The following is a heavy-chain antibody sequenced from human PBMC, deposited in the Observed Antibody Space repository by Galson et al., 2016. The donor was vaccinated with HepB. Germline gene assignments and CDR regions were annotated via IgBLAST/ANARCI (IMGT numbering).Heavy chain of an antibody. CDR1: GFTFSSYV. J-gene: IGHJ6*02. Sequence: SLRLSCAASGFTFSSYVMSWVRQAPGQGLEWVSVFSGSGGCTSYAHSVKGRVTISRDNSKNTPYLQMNSLRAEDTAVYYCANLVVVPAARRYSDYYYGMDVWGQGTTVTVSS. D-gene: IGHD2-2*01. CDR2: FSGSGGCT. V-gene: IGHV3-23*01. CDR3: ANLVVVPAARRYSDYYYGMDV.